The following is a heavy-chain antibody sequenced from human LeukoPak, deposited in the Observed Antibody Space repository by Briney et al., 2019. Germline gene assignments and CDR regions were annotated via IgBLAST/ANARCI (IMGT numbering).Heavy chain of an antibody. CDR1: GFSFDDYV. V-gene: IGHV3-43*02. D-gene: IGHD2-8*01. CDR3: AKDIMGSRDNWFDP. CDR2: ISGDGGST. J-gene: IGHJ5*02. Sequence: GGSLRLSCAASGFSFDDYVMHWVRQSPGKGLEWVSLISGDGGSTYYADSVRGRFTISRDNSKNSLYLQKSSLRTEDTALYYCAKDIMGSRDNWFDPWGQGTLVTVSS.